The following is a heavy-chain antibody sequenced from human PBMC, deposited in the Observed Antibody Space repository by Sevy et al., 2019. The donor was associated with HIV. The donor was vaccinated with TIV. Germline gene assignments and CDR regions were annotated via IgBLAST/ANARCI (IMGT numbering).Heavy chain of an antibody. CDR3: AIQSGSDWYLDL. V-gene: IGHV3-33*01. CDR1: GFSFSSFG. CDR2: IFSDGSTK. D-gene: IGHD1-26*01. Sequence: GGSLRLSCAASGFSFSSFGIHWVRQAPGKGLEWVAAIFSDGSTKYYGDSVKGRFAISRDNSKNTAYLQMNSLRSEDTAVYSCAIQSGSDWYLDLWGRGTLVTVSS. J-gene: IGHJ2*01.